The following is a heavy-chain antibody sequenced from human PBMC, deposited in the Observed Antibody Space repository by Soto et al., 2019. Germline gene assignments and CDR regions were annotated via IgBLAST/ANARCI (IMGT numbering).Heavy chain of an antibody. CDR1: WYTFTIYA. J-gene: IGHJ3*02. CDR3: ARVIYDSSGKGDFDI. CDR2: INAGNGNT. V-gene: IGHV1-3*01. Sequence: ASVXVSFKASWYTFTIYAMHFGRQAPGQRLECMGWINAGNGNTKYSQKFQGRVTITRDTSASTAYMELSSLRSEDTAVYYCARVIYDSSGKGDFDIWGQGTMVTVSS. D-gene: IGHD3-22*01.